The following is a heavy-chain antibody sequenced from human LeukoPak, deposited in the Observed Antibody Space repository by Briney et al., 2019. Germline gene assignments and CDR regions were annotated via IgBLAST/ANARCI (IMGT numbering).Heavy chain of an antibody. CDR3: ARGLSAAPPGRY. Sequence: SETLSLTCTVSGGSISSGDYYWSWIRRPPGKGLEWIGEINHSGSTNYNPSLKSRVTISVDTSKNQFSLKLSSVTAADTAVYYCARGLSAAPPGRYWGQGTLVTVSS. CDR2: INHSGST. J-gene: IGHJ4*02. V-gene: IGHV4-39*07. D-gene: IGHD6-13*01. CDR1: GGSISSGDYY.